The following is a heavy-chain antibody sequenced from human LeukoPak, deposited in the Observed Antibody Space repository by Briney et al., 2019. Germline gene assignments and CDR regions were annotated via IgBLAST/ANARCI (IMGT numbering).Heavy chain of an antibody. J-gene: IGHJ3*02. CDR1: GFTLSSYA. CDR3: AKAVGSSGYFSRDAFDI. Sequence: QAGGSLRLSCAPSGFTLSSYAMSWVRQAPGKGLEWVAVISGGGSGTYYADSVRGRFTISRDNSKNTVYLQMNSLRAEDTAIYYCAKAVGSSGYFSRDAFDIWGQGTMVTVSS. V-gene: IGHV3-23*01. D-gene: IGHD3-22*01. CDR2: ISGGGSGT.